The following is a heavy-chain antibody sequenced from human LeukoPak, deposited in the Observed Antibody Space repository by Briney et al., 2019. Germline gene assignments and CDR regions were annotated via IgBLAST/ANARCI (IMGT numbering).Heavy chain of an antibody. CDR1: GFTFSSYG. D-gene: IGHD2-2*01. CDR3: AKDASCSSTSCYAYYYYYGMDV. CDR2: ISYDGSNK. J-gene: IGHJ6*02. V-gene: IGHV3-30*18. Sequence: GRSLRLSCAASGFTFSSYGMHWVRQAPGKGLEWVAVISYDGSNKYYADSVKGRFTISRDNSKNTLYLQMNSLRAEDTAVYYCAKDASCSSTSCYAYYYYYGMDVWGQGTTVTVSS.